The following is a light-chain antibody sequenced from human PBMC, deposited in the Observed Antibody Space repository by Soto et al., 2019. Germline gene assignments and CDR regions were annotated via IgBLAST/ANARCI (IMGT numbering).Light chain of an antibody. CDR1: QSLYNN. CDR2: GAS. J-gene: IGKJ2*01. Sequence: EIVMTQSPATVSVSPGERATLSCRASQSLYNNLAWYQHTPGQAPRLLIYGASTRATGIPARFSGSGSGTECTPTSRSLQSEDFANDRCQQDSKWPYPLGQGTQPQIK. V-gene: IGKV3-15*01. CDR3: QQDSKWPYP.